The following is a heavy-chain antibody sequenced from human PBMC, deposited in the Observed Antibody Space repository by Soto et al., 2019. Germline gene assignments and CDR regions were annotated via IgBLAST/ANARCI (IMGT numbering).Heavy chain of an antibody. V-gene: IGHV4-30-4*01. CDR1: GDSISNVHYF. D-gene: IGHD6-13*01. CDR2: IYNGGSI. Sequence: SETLSLTCTVSGDSISNVHYFWSWIRQSPDKGLEWIGHIYNGGSIYNNPSLESRLTISVDTSKNQFSLDLSSVSAADTAVYYCAKDQGSSWYEIDYWGQGTLVTVSS. CDR3: AKDQGSSWYEIDY. J-gene: IGHJ4*02.